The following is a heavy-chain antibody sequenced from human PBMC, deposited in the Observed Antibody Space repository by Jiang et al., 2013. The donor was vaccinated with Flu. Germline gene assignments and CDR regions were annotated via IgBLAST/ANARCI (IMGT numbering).Heavy chain of an antibody. D-gene: IGHD3-22*01. V-gene: IGHV4-61*02. Sequence: KPSQTLSLTCTVSGGSLTNTNFYWSWIRQPPGKGLEWIGRLHINGRTNYNPSLQNRVTISVDTSKDQFSLKLTSVTAADTAVYYCARDHGWWLLPDFWGQGTRVTVSS. CDR1: GGSLTNTNFY. CDR2: LHINGRT. J-gene: IGHJ4*02. CDR3: ARDHGWWLLPDF.